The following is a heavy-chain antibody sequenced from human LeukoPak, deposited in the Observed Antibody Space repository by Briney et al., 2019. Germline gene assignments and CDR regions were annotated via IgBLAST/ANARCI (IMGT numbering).Heavy chain of an antibody. CDR1: GGSISSGSYF. CDR3: RAPYGPLDH. Sequence: KTSETLSLTCTVSGGSISSGSYFWSWIRQPAGKGLEWIGRISTTGSTNYNPSLKSRISISAVTSKNQFSLSLTSVTAADTAVYCGRAPYGPLDHWGQGILVTVSS. V-gene: IGHV4-61*02. D-gene: IGHD1-26*01. J-gene: IGHJ4*02. CDR2: ISTTGST.